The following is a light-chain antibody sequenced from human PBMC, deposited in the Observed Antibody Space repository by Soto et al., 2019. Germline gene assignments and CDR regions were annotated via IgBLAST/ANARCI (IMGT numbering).Light chain of an antibody. V-gene: IGLV2-14*01. Sequence: QSVLTQPASVSGSPGQSITISCTGTSSDVGGYNYVSWYQQHPGKAPKLMIYEVSNRPSGVSNRFSGSKSGNTASLTISGLQGEDEADYFCTSYTAKNTLVFGTGTKVTVL. CDR3: TSYTAKNTLV. CDR2: EVS. J-gene: IGLJ1*01. CDR1: SSDVGGYNY.